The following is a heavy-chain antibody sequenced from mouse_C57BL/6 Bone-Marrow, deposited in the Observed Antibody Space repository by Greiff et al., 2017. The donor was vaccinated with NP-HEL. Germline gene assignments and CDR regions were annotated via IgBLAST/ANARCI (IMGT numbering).Heavy chain of an antibody. CDR1: GYTFTDYN. Sequence: EVKLQQSGPELVKPGASVKIPCKASGYTFTDYNMDWVKQSHGKSLEWIGDINPNNGGTIYNQKFKGKATLTVDKSSSTAYMELRSLTSEDTAVYYCASSIYYAMDYWGQGTSVTVSS. CDR3: ASSIYYAMDY. J-gene: IGHJ4*01. V-gene: IGHV1-18*01. CDR2: INPNNGGT.